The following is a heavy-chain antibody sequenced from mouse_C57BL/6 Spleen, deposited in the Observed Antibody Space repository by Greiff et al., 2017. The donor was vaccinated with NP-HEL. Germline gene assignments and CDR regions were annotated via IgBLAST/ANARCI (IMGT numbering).Heavy chain of an antibody. V-gene: IGHV1-69*01. D-gene: IGHD2-4*01. CDR1: GYTFTSYW. CDR3: ARGGVYDYVAMDY. Sequence: VKLQQPGAELVMPGASVKLSCKASGYTFTSYWMHWVKQRPGQGLEWIGEIDPSDSYTNYNQKFKGKSTLTVDKSSSTAYMQLSSLTSEDSAVYYCARGGVYDYVAMDYWGQGTSVTVSS. J-gene: IGHJ4*01. CDR2: IDPSDSYT.